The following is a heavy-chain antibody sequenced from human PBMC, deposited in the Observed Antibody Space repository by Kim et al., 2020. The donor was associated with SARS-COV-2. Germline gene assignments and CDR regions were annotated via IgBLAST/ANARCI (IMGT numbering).Heavy chain of an antibody. CDR2: IWYDGSNK. D-gene: IGHD4-4*01. J-gene: IGHJ3*02. CDR3: ARGTTVGPPDAFDI. CDR1: GFTFSSYG. V-gene: IGHV3-33*08. Sequence: GGSLRLSCAASGFTFSSYGMHWVRQAPGKGLEWVAVIWYDGSNKYYADSVKGRFTISRDNSKNTLYLQMNSLRAEDTAVYYCARGTTVGPPDAFDIWGQGTMVTVSS.